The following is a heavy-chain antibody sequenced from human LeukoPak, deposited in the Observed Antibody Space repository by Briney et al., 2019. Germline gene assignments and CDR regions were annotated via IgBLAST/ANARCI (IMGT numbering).Heavy chain of an antibody. CDR3: ARSYCSSTSCYVTFDY. CDR1: GYSFTSYW. J-gene: IGHJ4*02. Sequence: GESLKISCKGSGYSFTSYWIGWVRQMPGKGLEWMGIIYPGDSDTRYSPSFQGQVTISADKSISTAYLQWSSLKASDTAMYYCARSYCSSTSCYVTFDYWGQGTLVTVSS. D-gene: IGHD2-2*01. V-gene: IGHV5-51*01. CDR2: IYPGDSDT.